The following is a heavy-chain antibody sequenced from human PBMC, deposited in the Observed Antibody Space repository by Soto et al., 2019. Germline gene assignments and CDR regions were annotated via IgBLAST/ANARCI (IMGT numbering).Heavy chain of an antibody. CDR1: GYTFTGYY. J-gene: IGHJ4*02. Sequence: GASVNVSCKASGYTFTGYYMHWVRQAPGQGLEWMGWINPNSGGTNYAQKFQGWVTMTRDTSISTAYMELSRLRSDDTAVYYCARDFNCSGGSCVDYWGQGTLVTVSS. V-gene: IGHV1-2*04. CDR2: INPNSGGT. CDR3: ARDFNCSGGSCVDY. D-gene: IGHD2-15*01.